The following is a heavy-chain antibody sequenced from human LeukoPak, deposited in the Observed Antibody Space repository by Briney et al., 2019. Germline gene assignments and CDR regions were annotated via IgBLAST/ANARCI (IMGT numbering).Heavy chain of an antibody. CDR1: GFTFSNYA. V-gene: IGHV3-33*08. CDR3: TRTTGNHFDH. J-gene: IGHJ4*02. D-gene: IGHD3-9*01. Sequence: PGGSLRLSCAASGFTFSNYAMHWVRQAPGKGLEWVAIIWYDGSNKDHADSVKGRFTISRDNSKNTLYLQMNSLRAEDTALYYCTRTTGNHFDHWGQGTLVTVSS. CDR2: IWYDGSNK.